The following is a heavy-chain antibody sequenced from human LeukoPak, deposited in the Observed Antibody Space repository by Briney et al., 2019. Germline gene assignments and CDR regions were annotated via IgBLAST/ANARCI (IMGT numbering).Heavy chain of an antibody. CDR2: ISYDGSNK. V-gene: IGHV3-30*04. Sequence: PGGSLRLSCAASGFTFSSYAMHWVRQAPGKGPEWVAVISYDGSNKYYADSVKGRFTISRDNSKNTLYLQMNSLGAEDTAVYYCARVSYDILTGLYYFDYWGQGTLVTVSS. J-gene: IGHJ4*02. CDR3: ARVSYDILTGLYYFDY. D-gene: IGHD3-9*01. CDR1: GFTFSSYA.